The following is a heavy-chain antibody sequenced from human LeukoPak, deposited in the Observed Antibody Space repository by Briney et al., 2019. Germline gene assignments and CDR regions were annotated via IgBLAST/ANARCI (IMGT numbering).Heavy chain of an antibody. J-gene: IGHJ5*02. CDR3: AKEPLLWFGELSYWFDP. D-gene: IGHD3-10*01. V-gene: IGHV3-23*01. Sequence: GGSLRLSCAASGFTFSSYAMSWVRRAPGKGLEWVSAISGSGGSTYYADSVKGRFTISRDNSKNTLYLQMNSLRAEDTAVYYCAKEPLLWFGELSYWFDPWGQGTLVTVSS. CDR2: ISGSGGST. CDR1: GFTFSSYA.